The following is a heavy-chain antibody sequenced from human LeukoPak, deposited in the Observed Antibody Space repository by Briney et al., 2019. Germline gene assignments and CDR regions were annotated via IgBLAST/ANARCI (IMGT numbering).Heavy chain of an antibody. CDR1: GFTFDDYG. CDR2: INWNGGRK. J-gene: IGHJ4*02. CDR3: ATVGYYYDSSGYYPFFDY. D-gene: IGHD3-22*01. V-gene: IGHV3-20*04. Sequence: GGSLRLSCAVSGFTFDDYGMSWVRQAPGKGLEWVSDINWNGGRKGYADSVKGRFTISRDNAKNSLYLQMNSLRAEDTAVYYCATVGYYYDSSGYYPFFDYWGQGTLVTVSS.